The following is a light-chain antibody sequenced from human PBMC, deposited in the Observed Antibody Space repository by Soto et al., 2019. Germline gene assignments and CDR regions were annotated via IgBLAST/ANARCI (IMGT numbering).Light chain of an antibody. CDR2: GAS. Sequence: EILLTQSPGTLSLSPGERATLSCRASQGLTSNFLAWYQQKPGQAPSLLIYGASNRATGVPDRFSGGGSGTDFTLTISRLEPEDFAVYFCQKYVTAPRTFGQGTKVEI. CDR3: QKYVTAPRT. J-gene: IGKJ1*01. CDR1: QGLTSNF. V-gene: IGKV3-20*01.